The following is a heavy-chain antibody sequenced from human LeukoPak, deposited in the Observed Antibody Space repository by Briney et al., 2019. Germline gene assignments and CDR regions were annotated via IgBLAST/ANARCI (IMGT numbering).Heavy chain of an antibody. CDR1: GYTFTSYA. Sequence: ASVKVSCKASGYTFTSYAINWVRQAPGQGLEWMGWINTNTGNAAYAQGLTGRSVFSLDTSVGTAYLEISSLKAEDTAVYYCARPMGRYYYYGMDVWGQGTTVTVS. CDR2: INTNTGNA. V-gene: IGHV7-4-1*02. CDR3: ARPMGRYYYYGMDV. J-gene: IGHJ6*02. D-gene: IGHD3-16*01.